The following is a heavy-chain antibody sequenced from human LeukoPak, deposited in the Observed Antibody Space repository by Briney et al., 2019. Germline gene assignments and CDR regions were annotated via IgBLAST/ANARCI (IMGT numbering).Heavy chain of an antibody. CDR2: IYFNGII. Sequence: SETLSLTCTVSGGSVTTSYWSWIRQPPGKGLEWIGYIYFNGIINYNPSLKSRVSMSVDTSKNQFSLRLSAVTAADTAIYYCARGSGSYLSFLDYWGPGSLVTVSS. D-gene: IGHD1-26*01. CDR3: ARGSGSYLSFLDY. CDR1: GGSVTTSY. J-gene: IGHJ4*02. V-gene: IGHV4-59*02.